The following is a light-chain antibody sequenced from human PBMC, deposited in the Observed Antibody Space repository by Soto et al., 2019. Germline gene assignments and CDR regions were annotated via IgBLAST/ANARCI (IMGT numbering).Light chain of an antibody. Sequence: LTQPASVSGSPGQSITISCTGTSSDVGGYNYVSWYQQHPGKAPKLMIYDVSNRPSGVSNRFSGSKSGNTASLTISGLQAEDEADYYCSSYTSSSSYVVFGGGTKLTVL. CDR2: DVS. V-gene: IGLV2-14*01. CDR1: SSDVGGYNY. CDR3: SSYTSSSSYVV. J-gene: IGLJ2*01.